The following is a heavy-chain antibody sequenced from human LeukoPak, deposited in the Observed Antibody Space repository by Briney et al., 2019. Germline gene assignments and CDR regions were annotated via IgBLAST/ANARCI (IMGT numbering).Heavy chain of an antibody. D-gene: IGHD3-10*01. Sequence: ASVKVSCKASGYTFTGYYMHWVRQAPGQGLEWMGWINPNSGGTNYAQKFQGRVAMTRDTSISTAYMELSRLRSDDTAVYYCAREFDGYYGSGSYYNPLFNWGQGTLVTVSS. V-gene: IGHV1-2*02. J-gene: IGHJ4*02. CDR2: INPNSGGT. CDR3: AREFDGYYGSGSYYNPLFN. CDR1: GYTFTGYY.